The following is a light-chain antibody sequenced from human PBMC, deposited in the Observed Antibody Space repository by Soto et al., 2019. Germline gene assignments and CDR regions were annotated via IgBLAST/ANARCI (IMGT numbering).Light chain of an antibody. CDR1: SSNIGSNN. J-gene: IGLJ3*02. Sequence: QSVLTQPPSASATPGQRFTISCSGSSSNIGSNNVEWYQHLPGTAPKLLIYSNNQGPSGVPDRFSGSKAGTSASLAISGLQSEDEADYYCASWDDSLNGLVIGGGTKVTVL. CDR3: ASWDDSLNGLV. V-gene: IGLV1-44*01. CDR2: SNN.